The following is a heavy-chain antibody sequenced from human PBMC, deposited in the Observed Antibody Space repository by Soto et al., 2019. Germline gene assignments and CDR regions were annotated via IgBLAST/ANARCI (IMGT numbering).Heavy chain of an antibody. CDR3: AGGAILGVVPLDY. J-gene: IGHJ4*02. Sequence: QLQLQESGSGLVKPSQTLSLTCAVSGGSISSGGYSWSWIRQPPGKGLEWIGDIYHSGSTYYNPSXXXRXPNSVDRSKSQFSLKLSSVTAAGTAVYYCAGGAILGVVPLDYWGQGTLVTVSS. CDR1: GGSISSGGYS. D-gene: IGHD3-3*01. CDR2: IYHSGST. V-gene: IGHV4-30-2*01.